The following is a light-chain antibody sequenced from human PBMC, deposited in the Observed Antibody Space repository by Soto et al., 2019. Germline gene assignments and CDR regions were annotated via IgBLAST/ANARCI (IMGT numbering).Light chain of an antibody. CDR1: GSSIGTNT. V-gene: IGLV1-44*01. Sequence: QSALTQPPSASGTPGQRGTISCSGSGSSIGTNTVNWYRQLPGTAPKLLIYGNNQRPSGVPDRFSGSKSGTSASLAISGLQSEDEADYYCCSYTTSNTRQIVFGTGTKVTVL. CDR2: GNN. CDR3: CSYTTSNTRQIV. J-gene: IGLJ1*01.